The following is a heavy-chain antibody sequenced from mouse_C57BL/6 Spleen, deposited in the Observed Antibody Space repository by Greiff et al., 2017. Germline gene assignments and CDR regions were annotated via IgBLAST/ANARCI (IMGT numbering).Heavy chain of an antibody. CDR1: GFSLTSYG. D-gene: IGHD1-1*01. CDR2: IWSGGST. V-gene: IGHV2-2*01. Sequence: QVQLQQSGPGLVQPSQSLSITCTVSGFSLTSYGVHWVRQSPGKGLEWLGVIWSGGSTDYNAAFISRLSISKDNSKSQVFFKMNSLQADDKAIYYCARTPYGSSYYYDMDYWGQGTSVTVSS. CDR3: ARTPYGSSYYYDMDY. J-gene: IGHJ4*01.